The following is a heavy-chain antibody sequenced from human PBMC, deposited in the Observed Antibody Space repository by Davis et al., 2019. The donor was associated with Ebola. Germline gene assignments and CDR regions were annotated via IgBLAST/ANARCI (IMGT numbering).Heavy chain of an antibody. CDR1: GFTFSNYA. V-gene: IGHV3-30*04. CDR2: VSHSEREK. CDR3: ARGTFGVVIAFDY. Sequence: PGGSLRLSCAASGFTFSNYAMHWVRQAPGKGLEWVAVVSHSEREKFYADSVKGRFTISRDNSENTLYLQMNSLGAEDTAVYYCARGTFGVVIAFDYWGQGTLVTVSS. J-gene: IGHJ4*02. D-gene: IGHD3-3*01.